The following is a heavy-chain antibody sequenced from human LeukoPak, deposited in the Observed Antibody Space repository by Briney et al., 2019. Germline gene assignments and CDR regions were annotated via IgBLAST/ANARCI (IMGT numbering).Heavy chain of an antibody. CDR3: ASQYYDFWSGLSMGYYFDY. J-gene: IGHJ4*02. V-gene: IGHV3-48*03. CDR2: ISSGGSTI. D-gene: IGHD3-3*01. CDR1: GFTFSSYE. Sequence: PGGSLSLSCAASGFTFSSYEMNWVRQAPGKGLEWVSYISSGGSTIYYADSVKGRFTISRDNSKNALYLQMNSLRAEDTAVYYCASQYYDFWSGLSMGYYFDYWGQGTLVTVSS.